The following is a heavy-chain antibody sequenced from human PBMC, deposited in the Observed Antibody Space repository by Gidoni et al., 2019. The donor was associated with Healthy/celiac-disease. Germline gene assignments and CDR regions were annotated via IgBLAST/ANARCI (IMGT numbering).Heavy chain of an antibody. CDR2: IIPILGIA. D-gene: IGHD3-22*01. V-gene: IGHV1-69*02. CDR3: ARGIRLRDDSSGYYRYWYFDL. Sequence: QVQLVQSGAEVKKPGSSVMVSCKASGGTFSSYTISWVRQAPGQGLEWMGRIIPILGIANYAQKFQGRVTITADKSTSTAYMELSSLRSEDTAVYYCARGIRLRDDSSGYYRYWYFDLWGRGTLVTVSS. J-gene: IGHJ2*01. CDR1: GGTFSSYT.